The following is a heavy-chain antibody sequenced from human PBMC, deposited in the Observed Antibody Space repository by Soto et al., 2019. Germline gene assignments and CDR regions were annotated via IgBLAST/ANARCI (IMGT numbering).Heavy chain of an antibody. V-gene: IGHV6-1*01. CDR1: GDSASSNSAA. CDR2: TYYRSKWYN. J-gene: IGHJ4*02. Sequence: SQTLSLTCAISGDSASSNSAAWNWIRQSPSRGLEWLGRTYYRSKWYNDYAVSVKSRITINPDTSKNQFSLQLNSVTPEDTAVYYCARDLRVTIFGVVIIPYFDYWGQGTLVTVS. CDR3: ARDLRVTIFGVVIIPYFDY. D-gene: IGHD3-3*01.